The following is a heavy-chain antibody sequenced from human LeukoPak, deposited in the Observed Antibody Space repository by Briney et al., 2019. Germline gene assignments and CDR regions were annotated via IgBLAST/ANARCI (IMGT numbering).Heavy chain of an antibody. Sequence: GASVKVSCKASGYTFTSYGISWVRQAPGQALEWMGWISAYNGNTNYAQKLQGRVTMTTDTSTSTAYMELRSLRSDDTAVYYCAREKRAAPGGVFDYWGQGTLVTVSS. V-gene: IGHV1-18*01. J-gene: IGHJ4*02. CDR3: AREKRAAPGGVFDY. D-gene: IGHD6-6*01. CDR1: GYTFTSYG. CDR2: ISAYNGNT.